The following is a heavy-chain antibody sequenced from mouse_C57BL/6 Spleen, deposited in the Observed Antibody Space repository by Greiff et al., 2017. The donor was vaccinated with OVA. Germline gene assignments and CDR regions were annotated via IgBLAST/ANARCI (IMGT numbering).Heavy chain of an antibody. CDR1: GYTFTDYY. Sequence: VQLQQSGPELVKPGASVKMSCKASGYTFTDYYMHWVKQSPGKSLEWIGYINPNTGGTSYNQKFKGKATLTVNQSSSTAYLQLRSLTSEDSAVYYWAGGVYYYGGAYAMDYWGQGTSVTVSS. V-gene: IGHV1-22*01. CDR3: AGGVYYYGGAYAMDY. J-gene: IGHJ4*01. D-gene: IGHD1-1*02. CDR2: INPNTGGT.